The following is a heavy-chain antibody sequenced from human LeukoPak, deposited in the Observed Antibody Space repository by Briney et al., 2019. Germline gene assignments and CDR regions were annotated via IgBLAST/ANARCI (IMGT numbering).Heavy chain of an antibody. CDR2: ISLDGSKK. V-gene: IGHV3-30*04. CDR1: GFSFTRHA. Sequence: PGRSLRLSCAASGFSFTRHALYWVRQAPGRGLEGVAVISLDGSKKYYAASVEGRFTRSRDNSKNTVYVQMNSLRAEDTAVYYCARDGWELLVGQKDNHYYMDVWGKGTTVTVSS. J-gene: IGHJ6*03. D-gene: IGHD1-26*01. CDR3: ARDGWELLVGQKDNHYYMDV.